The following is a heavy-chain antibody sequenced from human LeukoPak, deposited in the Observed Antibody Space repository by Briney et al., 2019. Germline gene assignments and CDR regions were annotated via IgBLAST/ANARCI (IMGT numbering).Heavy chain of an antibody. CDR2: ISGSGGST. CDR3: ARVGGYSGYDLFY. V-gene: IGHV3-23*01. CDR1: GFTFSSYA. J-gene: IGHJ4*02. D-gene: IGHD5-12*01. Sequence: GGSLRLSCAASGFTFSSYAMSWVRQAPGKGLEWVSAISGSGGSTYYADSVKGRITISRDNAKNSLYLQMNSLGAEDTAVYYCARVGGYSGYDLFYWGQGTLVTVSS.